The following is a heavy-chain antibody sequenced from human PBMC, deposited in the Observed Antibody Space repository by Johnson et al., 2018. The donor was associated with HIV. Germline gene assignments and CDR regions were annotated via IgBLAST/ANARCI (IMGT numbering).Heavy chain of an antibody. CDR3: TRGSFTDDAFEV. CDR2: IYSGGSK. D-gene: IGHD1-26*01. CDR1: SSNY. J-gene: IGHJ3*01. Sequence: VQLVESGGGLVQPGGSLRLSCVGSSNYKSWVRQAPGKGLEWVSVIYSGGSKYYADSVKGRFTISRDTSKNMLYLQMNSLRPEDTAVYYCTRGSFTDDAFEVWGLVTMVTVSS. V-gene: IGHV3-66*02.